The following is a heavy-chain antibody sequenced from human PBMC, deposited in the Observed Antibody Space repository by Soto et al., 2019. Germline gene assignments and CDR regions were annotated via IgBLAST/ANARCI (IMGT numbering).Heavy chain of an antibody. D-gene: IGHD3-22*01. V-gene: IGHV2-5*02. CDR1: GLSLSTTGVG. CDR2: IYWDDDR. Sequence: QITLKESGPTLMKPAQTLTLTCTFSGLSLSTTGVGVGWIRQPPGKALEWLALIYWDDDRRYSPSLKSRLTITKDSSKTQVVLRMTNMDPVDTATYCCAHRLTSPYYYEGSEYPDVFDIWGQGTMVTVSS. CDR3: AHRLTSPYYYEGSEYPDVFDI. J-gene: IGHJ3*02.